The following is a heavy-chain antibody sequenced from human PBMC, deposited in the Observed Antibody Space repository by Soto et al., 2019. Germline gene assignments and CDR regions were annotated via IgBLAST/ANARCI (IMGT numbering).Heavy chain of an antibody. V-gene: IGHV4-31*03. CDR1: GGSISSGGYY. CDR2: ISYSGST. Sequence: QVQLQESGPGLVKPSQTLSLTCTVSGGSISSGGYYWSWIRQHPGKGLEWIGYISYSGSTYYNPSLKRRVTISVDTSKNQFSLKLSSVTAADTAVYYCASDPRLAAMVTMGHLDWGQGTLVTVSS. J-gene: IGHJ4*02. D-gene: IGHD5-18*01. CDR3: ASDPRLAAMVTMGHLD.